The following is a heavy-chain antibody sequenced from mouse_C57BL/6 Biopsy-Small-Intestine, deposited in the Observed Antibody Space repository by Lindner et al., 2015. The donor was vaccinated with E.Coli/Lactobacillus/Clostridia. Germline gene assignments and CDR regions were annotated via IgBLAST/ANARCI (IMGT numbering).Heavy chain of an antibody. Sequence: SVKVSCKASGYTFTSYNMHWVRQVPGQGLEWMGKINLSGGSTAYAQKFQGRVTMTRDTSTSTVYMELSSLRSEDTAVYYCARVIVVPAAHFDYWGQGTLVTVSS. CDR2: INLSGGST. CDR1: GYTFTSYN. J-gene: IGHJ4*01. V-gene: IGHV1-53*01. D-gene: IGHD1-1*01. CDR3: ARVIVVPAAHFDY.